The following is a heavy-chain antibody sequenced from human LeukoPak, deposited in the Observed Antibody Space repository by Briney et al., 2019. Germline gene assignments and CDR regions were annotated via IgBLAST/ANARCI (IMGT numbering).Heavy chain of an antibody. V-gene: IGHV3-21*01. J-gene: IGHJ4*02. CDR2: ISSSSSYI. D-gene: IGHD6-13*01. Sequence: GGSLRLSCAASGFAFSSYSMNWVRQAPGKGLEWVSSISSSSSYIYYADSVKGRFTISRDNAKNSLYLQMNSLRAEDTAVYYCARDVIAAAGFDHWGQGTLVTVSS. CDR1: GFAFSSYS. CDR3: ARDVIAAAGFDH.